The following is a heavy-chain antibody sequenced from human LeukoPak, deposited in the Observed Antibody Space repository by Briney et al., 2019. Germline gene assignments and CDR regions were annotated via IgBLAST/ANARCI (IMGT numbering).Heavy chain of an antibody. V-gene: IGHV1-2*02. CDR1: GYTFTSYY. J-gene: IGHJ4*02. CDR3: ARDLMGRHYLRT. D-gene: IGHD1-26*01. Sequence: ASVKVSCKASGYTFTSYYMHWVRQAPGQGLEWMGWINPNSGGTNYAQKFQGRVTMTRDTSISTAYVELSRLRSDDTAVYYCARDLMGRHYLRTWGQGTLVTVSS. CDR2: INPNSGGT.